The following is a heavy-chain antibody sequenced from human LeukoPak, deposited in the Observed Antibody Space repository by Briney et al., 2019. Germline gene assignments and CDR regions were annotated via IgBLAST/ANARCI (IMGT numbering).Heavy chain of an antibody. CDR2: MNPNSGNT. CDR1: GYTFTSYD. Sequence: ASVKVSCKASGYTFTSYDINWVRQATGQGLEWMGWMNPNSGNTGYAQKFQGRVTMTRNTSISTAYMELSSLRSEDTAVYYCAKVRWEHTKEYYFDYWGQGTLVTVSS. CDR3: AKVRWEHTKEYYFDY. D-gene: IGHD1-26*01. J-gene: IGHJ4*02. V-gene: IGHV1-8*01.